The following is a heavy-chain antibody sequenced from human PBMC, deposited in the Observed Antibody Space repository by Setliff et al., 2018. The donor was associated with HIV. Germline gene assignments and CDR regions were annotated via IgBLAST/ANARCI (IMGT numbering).Heavy chain of an antibody. Sequence: SETLSLTCSVSGGSISSYYWSWIRQPPGKGLEWIGDIYYSGMTNYNPSLQSRVTISVDTSKNQFSLKLSSVTAADTAVYFCARQTYYYDNSGHNWFDPWGQGTLVTVSS. CDR2: IYYSGMT. J-gene: IGHJ5*02. CDR1: GGSISSYY. D-gene: IGHD3-22*01. CDR3: ARQTYYYDNSGHNWFDP. V-gene: IGHV4-59*08.